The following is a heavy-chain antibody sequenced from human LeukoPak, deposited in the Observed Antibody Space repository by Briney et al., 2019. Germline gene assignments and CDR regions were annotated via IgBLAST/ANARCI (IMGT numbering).Heavy chain of an antibody. CDR2: ISSSSSYT. CDR3: TRALLPGIAVASVAY. CDR1: GFTFSDYY. Sequence: PGGSLRLSCAASGFTFSDYYMSWIRQAPGKGLEWVSYISSSSSYTNYADSVKGRFTISRDNAKNSLYLQMNSLKTEDTAVFYCTRALLPGIAVASVAYWGQGTLVTVSS. J-gene: IGHJ4*02. D-gene: IGHD6-19*01. V-gene: IGHV3-11*05.